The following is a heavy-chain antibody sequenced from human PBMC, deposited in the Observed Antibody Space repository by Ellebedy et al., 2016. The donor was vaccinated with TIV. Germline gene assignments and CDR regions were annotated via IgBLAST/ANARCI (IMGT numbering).Heavy chain of an antibody. V-gene: IGHV3-23*01. CDR1: GFTFSSYA. CDR3: ARETVTTSLYFDY. Sequence: GESLKISCAASGFTFSSYAMSWVRQAPGKGLEWVSAISGSGGSTYYADSVKGRFTISRDNSKNTLYLQMNSLRAEDTAVYYCARETVTTSLYFDYWGQGTLVTVSS. D-gene: IGHD4-11*01. J-gene: IGHJ4*02. CDR2: ISGSGGST.